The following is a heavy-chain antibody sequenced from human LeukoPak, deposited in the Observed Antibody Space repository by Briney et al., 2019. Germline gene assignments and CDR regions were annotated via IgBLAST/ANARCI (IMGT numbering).Heavy chain of an antibody. V-gene: IGHV3-30-3*01. CDR3: ARVRWGAFDI. J-gene: IGHJ3*02. CDR2: ISYDGSNK. CDR1: GVTFSSYA. D-gene: IGHD4-23*01. Sequence: GRSLRLSCAASGVTFSSYAMHWVRQAPGKGLEWVAVISYDGSNKDYADSVKGRFTISRDNSKNTLYLQMNSLRAEDTAVYYCARVRWGAFDIWGQGTMVTVSS.